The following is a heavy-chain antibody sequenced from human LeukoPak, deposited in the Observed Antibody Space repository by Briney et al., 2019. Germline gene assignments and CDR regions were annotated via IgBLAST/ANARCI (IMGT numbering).Heavy chain of an antibody. CDR3: ARGDVIVHYFDY. J-gene: IGHJ4*02. CDR1: GGSFSGYY. Sequence: PSETLSLTCAVYGGSFSGYYWSWIRQPPGKGLEWIGEINHSGSTNYNPSLKSRVTISVDTSKNQFSLKLTSVTAAGTAVYYCARGDVIVHYFDYWGQGTLVTVSS. CDR2: INHSGST. D-gene: IGHD3-22*01. V-gene: IGHV4-34*01.